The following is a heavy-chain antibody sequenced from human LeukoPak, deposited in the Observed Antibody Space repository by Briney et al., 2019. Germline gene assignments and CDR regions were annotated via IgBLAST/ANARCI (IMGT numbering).Heavy chain of an antibody. J-gene: IGHJ6*02. D-gene: IGHD2-2*01. Sequence: ASVKVSCKASGYTFTSYAMHWVRQAPGQRLEWMGWINAGNGNTKYSQKFQGRVTITRDTSASTAYMELSSLRSEDTAVYYCASYSSRYCSSTSCYQFYYYGMDVWGQGTTVTVS. CDR3: ASYSSRYCSSTSCYQFYYYGMDV. CDR1: GYTFTSYA. CDR2: INAGNGNT. V-gene: IGHV1-3*01.